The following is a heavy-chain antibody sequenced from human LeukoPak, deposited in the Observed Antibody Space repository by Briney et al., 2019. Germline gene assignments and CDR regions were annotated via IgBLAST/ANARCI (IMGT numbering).Heavy chain of an antibody. CDR2: IKQDGSEK. Sequence: GGSLRLSCAASGFTFSSYWMSWVRQAPGKGLERVANIKQDGSEKYYVDSVKGRFTISRDNAKKSLYVQMNSLRAEDTAVYSCARVRCSSSSCFPDYWGQGALVTVSS. J-gene: IGHJ4*02. CDR3: ARVRCSSSSCFPDY. CDR1: GFTFSSYW. D-gene: IGHD2-15*01. V-gene: IGHV3-7*01.